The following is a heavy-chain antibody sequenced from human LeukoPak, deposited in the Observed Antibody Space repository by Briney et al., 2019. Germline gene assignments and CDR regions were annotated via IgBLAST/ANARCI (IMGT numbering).Heavy chain of an antibody. CDR1: GFTFSIYS. CDR2: ITSSVNYI. CDR3: ARDRGYCSGGTCYPVYFDY. V-gene: IGHV3-21*01. D-gene: IGHD2-15*01. J-gene: IGHJ4*02. Sequence: GGSLRLSCAASGFTFSIYSMNWVRQAPGKGLEWVSSITSSVNYIYYAGSVKGRFTISRDNAKNSLYLQIDSLRAEDTALYYCARDRGYCSGGTCYPVYFDYWGQGTLVTVSS.